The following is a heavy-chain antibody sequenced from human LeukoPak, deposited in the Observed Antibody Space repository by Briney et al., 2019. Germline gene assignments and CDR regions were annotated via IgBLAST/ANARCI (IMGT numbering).Heavy chain of an antibody. Sequence: ASVKVSCKASGYTFTSYGISWVRQAPGQGLEWMGWISAYNGNTNYAQKLQGRVTMTTDTSTSTAYMELRSLRSDDTAVYYCARDTRLRYFEWSHGSYGMDVWGQGTTVTVSS. D-gene: IGHD3-9*01. CDR1: GYTFTSYG. CDR3: ARDTRLRYFEWSHGSYGMDV. CDR2: ISAYNGNT. V-gene: IGHV1-18*01. J-gene: IGHJ6*02.